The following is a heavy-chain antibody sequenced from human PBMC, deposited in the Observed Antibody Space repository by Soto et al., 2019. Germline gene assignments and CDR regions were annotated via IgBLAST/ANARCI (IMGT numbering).Heavy chain of an antibody. CDR3: ARSPPGIGFSYYYGMDV. D-gene: IGHD6-13*01. V-gene: IGHV1-18*01. CDR1: GYTFTSYG. Sequence: ASVKVSCKASGYTFTSYGISWVRQAPGQGLEWMGWISAYNGNTNYAQKLQGRVTMTTDTSTSTAYMELRSLRSDDTAVYYCARSPPGIGFSYYYGMDVWGQGTTVTVSS. CDR2: ISAYNGNT. J-gene: IGHJ6*02.